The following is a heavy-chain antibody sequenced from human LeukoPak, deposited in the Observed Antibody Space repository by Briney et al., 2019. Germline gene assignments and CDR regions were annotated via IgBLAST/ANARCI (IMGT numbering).Heavy chain of an antibody. CDR2: IEKNTDGGTT. CDR3: TTGFSFIDF. CDR1: GFTFSDYY. Sequence: GGSLRLSCAASGFTFSDYYMSWVRQAPGKGLEWVGRIEKNTDGGTTDYAAPVKGRFTISRHDSENTMYLQMNSLETEDTAVYYCTTGFSFIDFWGRGTLVTVST. V-gene: IGHV3-15*04. J-gene: IGHJ1*01. D-gene: IGHD3-16*02.